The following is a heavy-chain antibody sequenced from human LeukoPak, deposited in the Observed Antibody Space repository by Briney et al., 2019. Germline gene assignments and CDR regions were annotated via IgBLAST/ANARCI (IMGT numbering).Heavy chain of an antibody. CDR3: AKDYRAARPIYYFDY. CDR1: GFTFSSYA. Sequence: GGSLRLSCAASGFTFSSYAMSWVRQAPGKGLEWVSAISGSGGSTHYADSVKGRFTISRDNSKNTLYLQMNSLRAEDTAVYYCAKDYRAARPIYYFDYWGQGTLVTVSS. J-gene: IGHJ4*02. CDR2: ISGSGGST. V-gene: IGHV3-23*01. D-gene: IGHD6-6*01.